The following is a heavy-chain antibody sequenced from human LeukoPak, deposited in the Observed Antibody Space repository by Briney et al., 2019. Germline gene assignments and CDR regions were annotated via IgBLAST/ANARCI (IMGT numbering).Heavy chain of an antibody. J-gene: IGHJ6*02. D-gene: IGHD4-17*01. CDR1: GFTFSSY. Sequence: GGSLRLSCAASGFTFSSYMTWVRQPPGKGLQWLSFIYTGGDTYYADSVKGRFTISRDDSKNTVYLQMNSLRAEDTAVYYCARDPETTTDFGLDVWGQGTTVTVS. CDR2: IYTGGDT. V-gene: IGHV3-66*01. CDR3: ARDPETTTDFGLDV.